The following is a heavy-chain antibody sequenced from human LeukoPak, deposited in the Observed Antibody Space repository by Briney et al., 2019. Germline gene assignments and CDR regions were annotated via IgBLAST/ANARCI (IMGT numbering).Heavy chain of an antibody. Sequence: PGGSLRLSCAASGFTFSSYAMHWVRQAPGKGLEYVSAISSNGGSTYYANSVKGRFTISRDNSKNTLYLQMGSLRAEDMAVYYCARDSGGWNDPGTFDYWGQGTLVTVSS. J-gene: IGHJ4*02. CDR2: ISSNGGST. D-gene: IGHD1-1*01. V-gene: IGHV3-64*01. CDR1: GFTFSSYA. CDR3: ARDSGGWNDPGTFDY.